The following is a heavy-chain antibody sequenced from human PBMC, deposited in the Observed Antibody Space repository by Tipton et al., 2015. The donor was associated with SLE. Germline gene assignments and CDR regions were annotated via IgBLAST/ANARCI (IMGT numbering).Heavy chain of an antibody. V-gene: IGHV4-59*11. CDR1: GASISSHY. Sequence: TLSLTCTVSGASISSHYWSWIRQTPGKGLEWIGFIYYTGRTDYSPSLESRVTISIDTSKNHFSLKLRSVTAADTAVYFCARGGGNSYFYYGMDVWGQGTTVTVSS. D-gene: IGHD4-23*01. CDR2: IYYTGRT. J-gene: IGHJ6*02. CDR3: ARGGGNSYFYYGMDV.